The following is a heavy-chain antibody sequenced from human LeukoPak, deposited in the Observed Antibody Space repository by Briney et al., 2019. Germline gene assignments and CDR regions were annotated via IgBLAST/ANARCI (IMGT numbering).Heavy chain of an antibody. CDR3: ARDNHDYGDPRSFDI. CDR2: IYYSGCT. Sequence: PSETLSLTCTVSGGSVSSGSYYWSWIRQPPGKGLEWIGYIYYSGCTNYNPSLKSRVTISVDTSKNQFSLKLSSVTAADTAVYYCARDNHDYGDPRSFDIWGQGTMVTVSS. CDR1: GGSVSSGSYY. D-gene: IGHD4-17*01. V-gene: IGHV4-61*01. J-gene: IGHJ3*02.